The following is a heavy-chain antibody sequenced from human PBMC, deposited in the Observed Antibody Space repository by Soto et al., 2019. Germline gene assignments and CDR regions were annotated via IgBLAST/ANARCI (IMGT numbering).Heavy chain of an antibody. Sequence: QVQLVQSGAEVKKPGASVKVSYKASGYTFTSYAMHWVRQAPGQRLEWMGWINAGNGNTKYSQKFQGRVTITRDTSASTAYMELSSLRSEDTAVYYCARVGTEMATIRYFDYWGQGTLVTVSS. D-gene: IGHD5-12*01. CDR1: GYTFTSYA. J-gene: IGHJ4*02. CDR2: INAGNGNT. CDR3: ARVGTEMATIRYFDY. V-gene: IGHV1-3*01.